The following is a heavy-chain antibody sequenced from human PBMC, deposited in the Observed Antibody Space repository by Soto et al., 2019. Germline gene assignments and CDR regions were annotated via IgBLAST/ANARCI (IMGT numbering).Heavy chain of an antibody. CDR2: IYHSGST. V-gene: IGHV4-59*01. J-gene: IGHJ6*03. CDR1: GGSISSYY. Sequence: SETLSLTCTVSGGSISSYYWSWIRQPPGKGLEWIGYIYHSGSTNYNPSLESRVTISIDTSKNQFSLDLRSVTAADTAVYYCAREIQARYYYFFMDVWGKGTPVTVSS. D-gene: IGHD5-18*01. CDR3: AREIQARYYYFFMDV.